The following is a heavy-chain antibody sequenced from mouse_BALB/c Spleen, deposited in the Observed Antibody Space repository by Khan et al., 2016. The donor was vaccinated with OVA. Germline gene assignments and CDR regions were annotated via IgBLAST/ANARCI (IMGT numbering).Heavy chain of an antibody. CDR2: IWAGGST. J-gene: IGHJ2*01. CDR3: ARNREPDYFDY. Sequence: VELVESGSGLVAPSQSLSITCTVSGFSLTNYGVHWVRQPPGKGLEWLGVIWAGGSTNYNSALMSRLSISKDDSKSQVFLKMNSLQTADTTMYFCARNREPDYFDYWGQGTTLTVSS. V-gene: IGHV2-9*02. CDR1: GFSLTNYG.